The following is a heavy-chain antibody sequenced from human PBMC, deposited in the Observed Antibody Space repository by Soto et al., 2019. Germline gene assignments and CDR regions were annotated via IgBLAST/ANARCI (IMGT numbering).Heavy chain of an antibody. Sequence: QLQLQESGPGLVKPSETLSLTCTVSGVSISSDNYYWGWIRQPPGKGLEWIGTVWYSGSTYSNPSLKSLVTVSVDTSKDHFSLRLSSVAAADTAVYYCASTKYCTSAICYDYYYWGQGTLVTVSS. CDR2: VWYSGST. CDR3: ASTKYCTSAICYDYYY. V-gene: IGHV4-39*02. D-gene: IGHD2-2*01. CDR1: GVSISSDNYY. J-gene: IGHJ4*02.